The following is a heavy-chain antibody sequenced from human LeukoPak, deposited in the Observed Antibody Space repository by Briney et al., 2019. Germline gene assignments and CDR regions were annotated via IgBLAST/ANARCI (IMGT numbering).Heavy chain of an antibody. V-gene: IGHV4-34*01. CDR3: ARFYYDSSGYYYVGSWFDP. CDR1: GGSFSGYY. CDR2: IYYSGST. Sequence: SETLSLTCAVYGGSFSGYYWSWIRQPPGKGLEWIGSIYYSGSTYYNPSLKSRVTISVDTSKNQFSLKLSSVTAADTAVYYCARFYYDSSGYYYVGSWFDPWGQGTLVTVSS. D-gene: IGHD3-22*01. J-gene: IGHJ5*02.